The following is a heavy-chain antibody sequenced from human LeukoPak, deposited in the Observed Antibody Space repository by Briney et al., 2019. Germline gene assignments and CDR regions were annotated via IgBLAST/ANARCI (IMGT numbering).Heavy chain of an antibody. D-gene: IGHD1-26*01. CDR3: ARGDLEWEPDPNWFDP. J-gene: IGHJ5*02. CDR2: ISAYNGNT. Sequence: ASVKVSCKXSGYTFTSYGISWVRQAPGQGLEWMGWISAYNGNTNYSQKLQCRVTMTTDTSTSTAYMELRSLRSDDTAVYYCARGDLEWEPDPNWFDPWGQGTLVTVSS. CDR1: GYTFTSYG. V-gene: IGHV1-18*01.